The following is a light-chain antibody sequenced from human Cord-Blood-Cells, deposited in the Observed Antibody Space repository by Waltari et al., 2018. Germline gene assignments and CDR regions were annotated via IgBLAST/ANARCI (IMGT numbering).Light chain of an antibody. V-gene: IGLV2-23*01. Sequence: QSALTQPASVSGSPGQSITISCTGPSRDVGSFNLVSSYQQHPGKAPKLMIYEGSKRPSGVSNRFSGSKSGNTASLTISGLQAEDEADYYCCSYAGSSTWVFGGGTKLTVL. CDR1: SRDVGSFNL. CDR2: EGS. CDR3: CSYAGSSTWV. J-gene: IGLJ3*02.